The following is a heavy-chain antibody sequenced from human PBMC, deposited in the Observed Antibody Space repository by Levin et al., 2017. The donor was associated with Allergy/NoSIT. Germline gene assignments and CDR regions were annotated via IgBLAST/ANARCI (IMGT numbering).Heavy chain of an antibody. D-gene: IGHD3-3*01. Sequence: VASVKVSCKASGYTFTSYAMNWVRQAPGQGLEWMGWINTNTGNPTYAQGFTGRFVFSLDTSVSTAYLQISSLKAEDTAVYYCARRYYDFWSGYSSPNYYYYMDVWGKGTTVTVSS. CDR1: GYTFTSYA. V-gene: IGHV7-4-1*02. J-gene: IGHJ6*03. CDR3: ARRYYDFWSGYSSPNYYYYMDV. CDR2: INTNTGNP.